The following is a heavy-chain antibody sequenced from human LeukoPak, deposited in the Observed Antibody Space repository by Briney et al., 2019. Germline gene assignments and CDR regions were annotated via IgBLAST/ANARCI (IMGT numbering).Heavy chain of an antibody. D-gene: IGHD4-17*01. CDR1: GYTFTSYG. CDR2: ISAYNGNT. J-gene: IGHJ4*02. Sequence: ASVKVSCKASGYTFTSYGISWVRQAPGQGLECMGRISAYNGNTNYAQKLQGRVTMTTDTSTSTAYMELRSLRSDDTAVYYCAREAATVKTAPYYFDYWGQGTLVTVSS. V-gene: IGHV1-18*01. CDR3: AREAATVKTAPYYFDY.